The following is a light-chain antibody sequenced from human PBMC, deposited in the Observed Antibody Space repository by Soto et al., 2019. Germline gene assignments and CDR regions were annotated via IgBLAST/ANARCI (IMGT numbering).Light chain of an antibody. CDR1: SGHSSYA. CDR2: LDTDGSH. V-gene: IGLV4-69*01. J-gene: IGLJ2*01. CDR3: QTYCTDFSVV. Sequence: QSVLTQSPSASASLGASVKLTCTLSSGHSSYAIAWHQQQPEKGPRYLMKLDTDGSHNKGDGIPDRFSGSSSGAERYLTISSLPSEDEADYYCQTYCTDFSVVFGGGTKVTVL.